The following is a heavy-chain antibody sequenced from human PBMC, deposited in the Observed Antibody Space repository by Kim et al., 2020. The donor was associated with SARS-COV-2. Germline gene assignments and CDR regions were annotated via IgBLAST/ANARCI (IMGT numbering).Heavy chain of an antibody. Sequence: SVKVSCKASGGTFSSYAISWVRQAPGQGLEWMGRVMPMFNLANYAQKFEGRVTISADRSTNTAYMELSSLTSEDTAVYYCAQDPYFNVYHFGLDVWGQGTTVAVSS. CDR1: GGTFSSYA. V-gene: IGHV1-69*04. J-gene: IGHJ6*02. D-gene: IGHD3-10*02. CDR2: VMPMFNLA. CDR3: AQDPYFNVYHFGLDV.